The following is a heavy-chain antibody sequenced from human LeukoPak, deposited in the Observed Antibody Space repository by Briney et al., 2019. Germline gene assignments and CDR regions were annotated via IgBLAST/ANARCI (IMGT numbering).Heavy chain of an antibody. CDR3: ARATRSGSSGY. Sequence: SETLSLTCTVSGGSISSGDYYWSWIRQPPGKGLEWIGYIYYSGSTYYNPSLKSRVTISVDTSKNRFSLKLSSVTAADTAVYYCARATRSGSSGYWGQGTLVTVSS. J-gene: IGHJ4*02. CDR2: IYYSGST. V-gene: IGHV4-30-4*01. CDR1: GGSISSGDYY. D-gene: IGHD1-26*01.